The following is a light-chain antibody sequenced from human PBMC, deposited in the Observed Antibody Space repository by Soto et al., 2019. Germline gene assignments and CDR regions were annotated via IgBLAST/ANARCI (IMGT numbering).Light chain of an antibody. Sequence: IVMTQTPLSLSVTPVQPASISFKSSQILLQSDGNTYLYWFLQKPGQPPQLLIYAASNRFSGVPDRFSGSGSGTEFTLKISRVEAEDVGVYYCMQSIELPRTFGQGTKVDIK. CDR1: QILLQSDGNTY. J-gene: IGKJ1*01. V-gene: IGKV2D-29*01. CDR2: AAS. CDR3: MQSIELPRT.